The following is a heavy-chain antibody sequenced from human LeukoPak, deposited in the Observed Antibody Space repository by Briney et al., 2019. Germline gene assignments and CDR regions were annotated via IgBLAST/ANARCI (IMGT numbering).Heavy chain of an antibody. CDR3: ARTGQSGYSYGYFDY. CDR1: GGTFSSYA. V-gene: IGHV1-69*05. Sequence: SVKVSCKASGGTFSSYAISWVRQAPGQGLEWMGRIIPIFGTANYAQKFQGRVTVTTDESKSTAYMELSSLRSEDTAVYYCARTGQSGYSYGYFDYWGQGTLVTVSS. D-gene: IGHD5-18*01. CDR2: IIPIFGTA. J-gene: IGHJ4*02.